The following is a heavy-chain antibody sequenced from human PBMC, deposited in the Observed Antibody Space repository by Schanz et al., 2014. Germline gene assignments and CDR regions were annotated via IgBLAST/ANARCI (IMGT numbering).Heavy chain of an antibody. V-gene: IGHV3-48*01. CDR3: ARDRRNADLDY. CDR1: GFTFSSYS. Sequence: EVQLVESGGGLVQPGGSLRLSCAASGFTFSSYSMNWVRQAPGKGLEWVSYISGSSRTIYYADSVKGRFTISRDNAKNSLYLEMNSLRAEDTALYYCARDRRNADLDYWGQGTLVIVSS. J-gene: IGHJ4*02. CDR2: ISGSSRTI. D-gene: IGHD1-1*01.